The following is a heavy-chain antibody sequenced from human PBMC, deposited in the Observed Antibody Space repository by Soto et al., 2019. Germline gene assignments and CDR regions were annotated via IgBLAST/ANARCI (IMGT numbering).Heavy chain of an antibody. D-gene: IGHD1-26*01. CDR3: ARVVLRVGSYHLNYFDY. Sequence: QVQLVQSGAEVKKPGSSVKVSCKASGGTFSSYAISWVRQAPGQGLEWMGGIIPIFGTASYAQKFQGRVTITADESTSTAYMELSSLRSEDTAVYYCARVVLRVGSYHLNYFDYWGQGTLVTVSS. V-gene: IGHV1-69*12. CDR2: IIPIFGTA. CDR1: GGTFSSYA. J-gene: IGHJ4*02.